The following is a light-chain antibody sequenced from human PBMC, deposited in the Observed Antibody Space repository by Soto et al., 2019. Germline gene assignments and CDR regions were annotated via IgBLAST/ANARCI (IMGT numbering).Light chain of an antibody. V-gene: IGLV2-8*01. CDR3: TSYAGGNNV. CDR1: SSDVGGYNY. CDR2: EVN. Sequence: QSALTQPPSASGSPGQSVTISCTGTSSDVGGYNYVSWYQQHPGKVPKLMVYEVNKRPSGLPDRFSGSKSGNTASLTVSGLQAEDEADYYCTSYAGGNNVFGTGTTLTVL. J-gene: IGLJ1*01.